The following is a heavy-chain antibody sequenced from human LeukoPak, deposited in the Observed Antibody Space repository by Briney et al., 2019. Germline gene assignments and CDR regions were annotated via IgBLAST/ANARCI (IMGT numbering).Heavy chain of an antibody. CDR3: ARGFGITFGGVIVRRGAFDI. CDR1: GGSISSSSYY. V-gene: IGHV4-39*07. J-gene: IGHJ3*02. CDR2: IYYSGST. D-gene: IGHD3-16*02. Sequence: SETLSLTCTVSGGSISSSSYYWGWIRQPPGKGLEWIGSIYYSGSTNYNPSLKSRVTISVDTSKNQFSLKLSSVTAADTAVYYCARGFGITFGGVIVRRGAFDIWGQGTMVTVSS.